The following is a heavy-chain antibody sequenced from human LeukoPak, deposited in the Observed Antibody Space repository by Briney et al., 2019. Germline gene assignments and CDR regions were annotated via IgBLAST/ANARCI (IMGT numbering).Heavy chain of an antibody. D-gene: IGHD6-19*01. CDR1: GFTFSSYW. J-gene: IGHJ4*02. Sequence: PGGSLRLSCAASGFTFSSYWMHWVRHAPGKGLVLVSRVNPQGTATTYTDSVKGRFTISRDNAKDALHLQLDNLRAEDTAVYYCARARWSSTGWFLGYWGQGTLVTVSS. CDR3: ARARWSSTGWFLGY. CDR2: VNPQGTAT. V-gene: IGHV3-74*03.